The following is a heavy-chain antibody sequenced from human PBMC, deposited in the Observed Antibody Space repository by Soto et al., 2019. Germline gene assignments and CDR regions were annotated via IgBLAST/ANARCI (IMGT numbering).Heavy chain of an antibody. J-gene: IGHJ4*02. CDR3: ARGHCSGGSCYPHFDY. CDR1: GGSFSGYY. D-gene: IGHD2-15*01. Sequence: SETLSLTCAVYGGSFSGYYWSWIRQPPGKGLEWMGEINHSGSTNYNPSLKSRVTISVDTSKNQFSLKLSSVTAADTAVYYCARGHCSGGSCYPHFDYWGQGTLVTVSS. V-gene: IGHV4-34*01. CDR2: INHSGST.